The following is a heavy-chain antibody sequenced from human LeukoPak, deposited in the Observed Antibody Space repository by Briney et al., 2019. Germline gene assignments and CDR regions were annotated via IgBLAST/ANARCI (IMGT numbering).Heavy chain of an antibody. J-gene: IGHJ3*02. CDR2: IYPGDSDT. D-gene: IGHD6-19*01. CDR3: ARQRSSGGFSDAFDI. V-gene: IGHV5-51*01. CDR1: GYSFSSYW. Sequence: PGESLKISCKGSGYSFSSYWIGWVRQMPGKGLEWLGIIYPGDSDTRYSPSFQGQVTISADKFISTAYLQWSSLKASDTAMYYCARQRSSGGFSDAFDIWGQGTMVTVSS.